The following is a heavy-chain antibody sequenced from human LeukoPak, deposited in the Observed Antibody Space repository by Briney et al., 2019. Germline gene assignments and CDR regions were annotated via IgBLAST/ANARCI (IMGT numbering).Heavy chain of an antibody. J-gene: IGHJ4*02. CDR2: ISWNSGSI. CDR1: GFTFDDYA. CDR3: ARAYSSQEFDY. Sequence: GGSLRLSCAASGFTFDDYAMHWVRHAPGKGLEWVSGISWNSGSIGYADSVKGRFTISRDNAKNSLYLQMDSLRAEDTALYYCARAYSSQEFDYWGQGTLVTVSS. V-gene: IGHV3-9*01. D-gene: IGHD6-13*01.